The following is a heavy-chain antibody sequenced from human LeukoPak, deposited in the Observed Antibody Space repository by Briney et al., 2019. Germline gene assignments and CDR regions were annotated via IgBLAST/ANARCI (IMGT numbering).Heavy chain of an antibody. Sequence: GGSLRLSCAASRFTFSRYWMHWVRQAPGKGLVWVSRINSDGSSTSYADSVKGRFTISRDNAKNTLYLQMNSLRAEDTAVYYCARGRPWGSYASDYYYYMDVWGKGTTVTVSS. D-gene: IGHD3-16*01. J-gene: IGHJ6*03. CDR3: ARGRPWGSYASDYYYYMDV. V-gene: IGHV3-74*01. CDR1: RFTFSRYW. CDR2: INSDGSST.